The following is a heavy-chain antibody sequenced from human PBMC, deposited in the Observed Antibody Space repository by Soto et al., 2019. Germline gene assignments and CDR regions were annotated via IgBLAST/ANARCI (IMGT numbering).Heavy chain of an antibody. D-gene: IGHD6-13*01. CDR3: ARAAAYFYHYYYAMDV. CDR1: RFTFSSYA. CDR2: ISHDGSEK. J-gene: IGHJ6*02. V-gene: IGHV3-30-3*01. Sequence: PGGSLRLSCAASRFTFSSYAMDWVRQAPGKGLEWVAVISHDGSEKYYGDSVKGRFTISRDNPKNTVYLQMNSLRPGDTAVYYCARAAAYFYHYYYAMDVWGQGTAVTVSS.